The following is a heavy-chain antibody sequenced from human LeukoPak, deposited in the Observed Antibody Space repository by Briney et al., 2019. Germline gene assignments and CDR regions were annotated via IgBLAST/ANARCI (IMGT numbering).Heavy chain of an antibody. Sequence: GGSLRLSCAASGFTFSSYWMHWVRQAPGKGLVWVSRINSDGSSTSYADSVKGRFTISRDNTKNTLYLQMNSLRAEDTAVYYCASLLLPGTGDPFYYYGMDVWGQGTTVTVSS. CDR2: INSDGSST. CDR1: GFTFSSYW. J-gene: IGHJ6*02. D-gene: IGHD7-27*01. CDR3: ASLLLPGTGDPFYYYGMDV. V-gene: IGHV3-74*01.